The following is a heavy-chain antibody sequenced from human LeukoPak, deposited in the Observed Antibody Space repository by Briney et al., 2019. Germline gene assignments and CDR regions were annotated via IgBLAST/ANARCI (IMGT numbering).Heavy chain of an antibody. CDR2: INHSGST. J-gene: IGHJ6*03. CDR1: GGSFSGYY. D-gene: IGHD6-13*01. V-gene: IGHV4-34*01. CDR3: ARGRGRSRFAAAEQGGNYYYYYYMDV. Sequence: SETLSLTCAVYGGSFSGYYWSWIRQPPGKGLEWIGEINHSGSTNYNPSLKSRVTISVDTSKNQFSLKLSSVTAADTAVYYCARGRGRSRFAAAEQGGNYYYYYYMDVWGKGTTVTVSS.